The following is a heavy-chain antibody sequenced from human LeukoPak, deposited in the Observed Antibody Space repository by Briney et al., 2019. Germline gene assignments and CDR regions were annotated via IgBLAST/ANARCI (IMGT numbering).Heavy chain of an antibody. CDR1: GYTFTGYY. CDR2: INPNSGGT. J-gene: IGHJ5*02. D-gene: IGHD4-17*01. V-gene: IGHV1-2*06. Sequence: GASLKVSCKASGYTFTGYYMHWVRQAPGHGLEWMGRINPNSGGTNYAQKFQGRVTMTRDTSISTAYMELSRLRSDGTAVYYCARADYGDYVWFDPWGQGTLVTVSS. CDR3: ARADYGDYVWFDP.